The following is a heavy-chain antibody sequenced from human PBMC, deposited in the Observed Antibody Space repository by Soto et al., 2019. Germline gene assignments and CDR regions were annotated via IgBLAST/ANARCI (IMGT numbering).Heavy chain of an antibody. CDR3: ARDDYGGNSGAFDC. CDR1: GCSVNSGGYY. J-gene: IGHJ4*02. CDR2: IYYSGDT. V-gene: IGHV4-31*03. Sequence: TLSLTCTVSGCSVNSGGYYWSWIRQHPGKGLEWIGYIYYSGDTYYNPSLKSRVIISVDTSKNQFSLKLSSVTVADTAVYYCARDDYGGNSGAFDCWGQGTLVTVSS. D-gene: IGHD4-17*01.